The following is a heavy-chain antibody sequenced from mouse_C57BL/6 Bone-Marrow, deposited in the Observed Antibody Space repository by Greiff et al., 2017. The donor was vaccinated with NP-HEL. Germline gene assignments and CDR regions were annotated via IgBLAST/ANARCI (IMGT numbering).Heavy chain of an antibody. CDR1: GFTFSSYA. J-gene: IGHJ4*01. CDR3: ARDHYSNYYAMDY. CDR2: ISDGGSYT. D-gene: IGHD2-5*01. Sequence: EVKVVESGGGLVKPGGSLKLSCAASGFTFSSYAMSWVRQTPEKRLEWVATISDGGSYTYYPDNVKGRFTISRDNAKNNLYLQMSHLKSEDTAMYYCARDHYSNYYAMDYWGQGTSVTVSS. V-gene: IGHV5-4*01.